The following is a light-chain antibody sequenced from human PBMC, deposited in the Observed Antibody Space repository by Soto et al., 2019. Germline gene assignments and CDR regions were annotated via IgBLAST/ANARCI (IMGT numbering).Light chain of an antibody. CDR3: PQYNSYYT. V-gene: IGKV1-5*01. CDR1: QSIRMW. CDR2: DVS. Sequence: DIHMTQSPSTLSASVVDRVTITCRASQSIRMWLAWYQQKPGKAPKLLISDVSSLEGGVPSRVSGSRSWTEYTRTISSLQPYEFATYYWPQYNSYYTFGHGTKLEIK. J-gene: IGKJ2*01.